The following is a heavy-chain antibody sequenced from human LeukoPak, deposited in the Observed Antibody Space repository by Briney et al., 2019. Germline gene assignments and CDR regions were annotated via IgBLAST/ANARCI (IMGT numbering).Heavy chain of an antibody. J-gene: IGHJ5*02. CDR2: IYYSGST. V-gene: IGHV4-31*03. CDR3: ARSIVVVPAAILVPPEALFNP. Sequence: PSETLSLTCTVSGGSISSGGYYWSWIRQRPGKGLEWIGYIYYSGSTYYNPSLKSRVTISVDTSKNQFSLKLSSVTAADTAVYYCARSIVVVPAAILVPPEALFNPWGQGTLVTVSS. CDR1: GGSISSGGYY. D-gene: IGHD2-2*01.